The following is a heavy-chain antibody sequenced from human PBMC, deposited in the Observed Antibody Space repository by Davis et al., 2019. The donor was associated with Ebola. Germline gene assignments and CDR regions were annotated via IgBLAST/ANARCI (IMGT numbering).Heavy chain of an antibody. V-gene: IGHV4-34*01. D-gene: IGHD2-15*01. CDR3: ARSEYCSGGSCYALFDY. CDR2: INHSGST. CDR1: GGSFSAYY. J-gene: IGHJ4*02. Sequence: MPSETLSLTCAVYGGSFSAYYWSWIRQPPGKGLEWIGEINHSGSTNYNPSLKSRVTISVDTSKTQFSLKLSSVTAADTAVYYCARSEYCSGGSCYALFDYWGQGTLVTVSS.